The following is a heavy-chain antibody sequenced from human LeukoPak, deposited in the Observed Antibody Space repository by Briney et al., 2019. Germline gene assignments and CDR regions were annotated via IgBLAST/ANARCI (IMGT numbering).Heavy chain of an antibody. D-gene: IGHD4-17*01. J-gene: IGHJ4*02. CDR2: VSWNSGNV. CDR1: GFSFEDYA. Sequence: GGSLRLSCAASGFSFEDYAMHWVRQPPGKGLGWVSGVSWNSGNVGYADSVKGRFTISRDNAKNFLYLQMSSLRAEDTALYYCAKAVYGDFQSTVDYWGRGTLVTVSS. CDR3: AKAVYGDFQSTVDY. V-gene: IGHV3-9*01.